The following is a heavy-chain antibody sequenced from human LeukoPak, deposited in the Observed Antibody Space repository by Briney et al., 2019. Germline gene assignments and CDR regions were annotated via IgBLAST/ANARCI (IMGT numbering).Heavy chain of an antibody. CDR1: GGSISSSSYY. V-gene: IGHV4-39*01. J-gene: IGHJ5*02. D-gene: IGHD3-3*01. Sequence: SETLSLTCTVSGGSISSSSYYWGWIRQPPGKGQEWIGSIYYSGSTYYNPSLKSRVTISVDTSKNQFSLKLSSVTAADTAVYYCARHHLFGVEYNWFDPWGQGTLVTVSS. CDR2: IYYSGST. CDR3: ARHHLFGVEYNWFDP.